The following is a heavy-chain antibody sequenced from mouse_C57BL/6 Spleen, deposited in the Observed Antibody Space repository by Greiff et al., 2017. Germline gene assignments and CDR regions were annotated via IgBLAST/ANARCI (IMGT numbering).Heavy chain of an antibody. J-gene: IGHJ4*01. CDR1: GYTFTSYW. CDR3: ARGGAMDY. Sequence: VQLQQPGAELVMPGASVKLSCKASGYTFTSYWMHWVKQRPGQGLEWIGEIDPSDSYTNYNQKFKGKSTLTVDKSSSTAYMQLSSLTSEDSAGYYCARGGAMDYWGQGTSVTVSS. CDR2: IDPSDSYT. V-gene: IGHV1-69*01.